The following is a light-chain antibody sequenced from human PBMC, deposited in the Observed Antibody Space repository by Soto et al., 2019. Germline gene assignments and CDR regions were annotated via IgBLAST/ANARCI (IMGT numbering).Light chain of an antibody. V-gene: IGLV1-40*01. Sequence: QSVLTQPPSVSGAPGQRVTISCTGSSSNIGAGSDVHWYQQVPGTAPKLLINGNTNRPSGVSNRFSGSKSGNTASLTISGLQAEDEADYYCSSYTSSSTLGVLFGGGTKLTVL. J-gene: IGLJ2*01. CDR1: SSNIGAGSD. CDR3: SSYTSSSTLGVL. CDR2: GNT.